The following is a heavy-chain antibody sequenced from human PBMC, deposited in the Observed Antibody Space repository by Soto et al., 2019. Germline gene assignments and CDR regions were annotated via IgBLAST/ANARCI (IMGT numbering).Heavy chain of an antibody. CDR3: ARSGRSTAIQDDH. J-gene: IGHJ4*02. Sequence: QVQLVQSGAEVKKPGASVKVSCKASGYTFTDYFIHWVRQAPGQGLEWMGWINPKSGGTNYAPNFQGRVTMTRDTSTSTAYMELTWLRFDDTAVHCCARSGRSTAIQDDHWGQGTLVTVSS. CDR2: INPKSGGT. V-gene: IGHV1-2*02. CDR1: GYTFTDYF. D-gene: IGHD2-21*02.